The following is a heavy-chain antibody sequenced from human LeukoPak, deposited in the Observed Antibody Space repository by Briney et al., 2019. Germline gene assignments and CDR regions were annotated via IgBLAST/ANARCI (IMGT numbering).Heavy chain of an antibody. CDR3: ARVSNSAHGMDV. Sequence: GGSLRLSCAASGFTFSSYDMHWVRQAAGKGLEWVPAIGTAGDTYYPGSVKGRFTISRENAKNSLYLQMNSLRAGDTAVYYCARVSNSAHGMDVWGQGTTVTVSS. V-gene: IGHV3-13*01. CDR2: IGTAGDT. CDR1: GFTFSSYD. J-gene: IGHJ6*02.